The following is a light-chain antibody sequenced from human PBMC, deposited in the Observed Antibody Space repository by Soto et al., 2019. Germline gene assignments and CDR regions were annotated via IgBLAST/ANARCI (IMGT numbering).Light chain of an antibody. CDR2: EVA. CDR3: SSYTTRSLLV. CDR1: NWDIGTYDF. J-gene: IGLJ2*01. V-gene: IGLV2-14*01. Sequence: QPVLTQPASVSGSPGQSITFSCTGTNWDIGTYDFVSWYQHYPGKAPKLIIFEVANRPPGISDRFSGSKSGNTASLTISGLQPEDEADYYCSSYTTRSLLVFGGGTKLTVL.